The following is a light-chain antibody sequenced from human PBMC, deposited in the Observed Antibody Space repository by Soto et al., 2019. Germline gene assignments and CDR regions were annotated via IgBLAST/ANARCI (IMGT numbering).Light chain of an antibody. Sequence: DVQMTQSPPTLPASVGDRITITCRASQGVSSWLAWYQLKPGKAPKLLIYKTSTLQSGVPSRFSGSGSGTEFTLTISRLEPEDFAVYYCQLRRTFGQGTKVDIK. CDR1: QGVSSW. V-gene: IGKV1-5*03. CDR3: QLRRT. CDR2: KTS. J-gene: IGKJ1*01.